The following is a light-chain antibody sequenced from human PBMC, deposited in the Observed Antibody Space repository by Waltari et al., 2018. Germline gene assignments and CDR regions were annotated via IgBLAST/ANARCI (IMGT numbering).Light chain of an antibody. CDR2: WAS. J-gene: IGKJ2*01. CDR3: QQYFSGHT. Sequence: DIVMTQSPDSLAVSLGERATINCKSSHSVLETSANKNYLAWYQQSPGQSPKMLFYWASVREAGVPERLSASGSGTDFTLTINSLQAEDVAVYFCQQYFSGHTFGQGTKLEIK. V-gene: IGKV4-1*01. CDR1: HSVLETSANKNY.